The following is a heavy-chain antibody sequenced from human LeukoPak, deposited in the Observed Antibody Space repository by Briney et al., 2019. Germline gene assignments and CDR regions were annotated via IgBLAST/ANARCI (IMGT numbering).Heavy chain of an antibody. Sequence: PGGSLRLSCAASGFTFSSYSTNWVPQAPGKGLEWVASLSGSSSYIYYEDSVKGPFTISRDNAKNSLYLQMNSLRAEDTAVYYCASGVGYSYDSTTGYFDYWGQGTLVTVSS. V-gene: IGHV3-21*01. J-gene: IGHJ4*02. CDR3: ASGVGYSYDSTTGYFDY. D-gene: IGHD3-22*01. CDR2: LSGSSSYI. CDR1: GFTFSSYS.